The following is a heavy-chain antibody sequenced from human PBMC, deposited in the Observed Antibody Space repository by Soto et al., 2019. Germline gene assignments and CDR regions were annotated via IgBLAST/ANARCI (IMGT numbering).Heavy chain of an antibody. Sequence: QVQLQESDPGLVKPSETLSLTCTVSGDSISNYYWSWIRQPPGKGLEWIGYIYYSGNTHYNPSLKSRVTICVDTSTNQFSLNLSSVTAADTAVYYCARHLWIGTSWYLGALDIWGQGTMVTVSS. J-gene: IGHJ3*02. CDR2: IYYSGNT. V-gene: IGHV4-59*08. D-gene: IGHD6-13*01. CDR1: GDSISNYY. CDR3: ARHLWIGTSWYLGALDI.